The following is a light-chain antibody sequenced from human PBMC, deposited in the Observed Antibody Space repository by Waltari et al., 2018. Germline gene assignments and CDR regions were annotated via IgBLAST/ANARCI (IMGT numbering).Light chain of an antibody. V-gene: IGKV1-5*03. CDR1: QSISSW. J-gene: IGKJ1*01. Sequence: DIQMTQSPSTLSASVGDRVTIPFRASQSISSWLAWYQQKPGKAPNLLIYKASTLESGVPSRFSGSGSGTEFTITISSLQPDDFATYYCQHYDSYPWKFGQGTKVEIK. CDR2: KAS. CDR3: QHYDSYPWK.